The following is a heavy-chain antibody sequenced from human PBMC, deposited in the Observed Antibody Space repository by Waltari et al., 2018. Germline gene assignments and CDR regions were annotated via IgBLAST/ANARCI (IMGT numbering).Heavy chain of an antibody. CDR2: INAGNGNT. D-gene: IGHD6-6*01. CDR1: GYTFTSYA. J-gene: IGHJ6*02. CDR3: ASIAARRGDYYGMDV. Sequence: QVQLVQSGAEVKKPGASVKVSCKASGYTFTSYAMHWVRQAPGQRLEWMGWINAGNGNTKYSQKFQGRVTITRDTSAGTAYMELSSLRSEDTAVYYCASIAARRGDYYGMDVWGQGTTVTVSS. V-gene: IGHV1-3*01.